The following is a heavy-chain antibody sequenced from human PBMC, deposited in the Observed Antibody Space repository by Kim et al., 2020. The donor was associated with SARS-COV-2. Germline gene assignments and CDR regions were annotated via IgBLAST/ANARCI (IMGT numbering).Heavy chain of an antibody. CDR2: IYYTGST. V-gene: IGHV4-59*01. D-gene: IGHD2-2*01. Sequence: SDTLSLTCTVSCCSMSIYYWNWIRQSPVKGLEWIGYIYYTGSTKYNPSLKSRVILSLDPSKNQFSLKLSSLSAADPASYYCARTLGTTHWSRIHYG. CDR3: ARTLGTTHWSRIHYG. J-gene: IGHJ6*01. CDR1: CCSMSIYY.